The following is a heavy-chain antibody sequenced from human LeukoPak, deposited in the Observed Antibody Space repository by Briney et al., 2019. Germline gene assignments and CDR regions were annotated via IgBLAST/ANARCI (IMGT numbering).Heavy chain of an antibody. CDR3: ARHDYDFWSGANWFDP. V-gene: IGHV4-34*01. CDR1: GGSFSGYY. Sequence: PSETLSLTCAVYGGSFSGYYWSWIRQPPGKGLEWIGSIYYSGSTYYNPSLKSRVTISVDTSKNQFSLKLSSVTAADTAVYYCARHDYDFWSGANWFDPWGQGTLVTVSS. CDR2: IYYSGST. J-gene: IGHJ5*02. D-gene: IGHD3-3*01.